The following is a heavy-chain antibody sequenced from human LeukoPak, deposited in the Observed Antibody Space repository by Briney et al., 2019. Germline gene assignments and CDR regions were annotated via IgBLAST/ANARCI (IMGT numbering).Heavy chain of an antibody. CDR1: GGSISSYY. CDR2: IHTSGST. CDR3: AGCTAAAYFDY. Sequence: SETLSLTCTVSGGSISSYYWSWLRQPPGKGLEWIGYIHTSGSTNYNTSLKSRVTISVDTSKNQFLLKLSSVTAADTAVYYCAGCTAAAYFDYWGQGTLVTVSS. D-gene: IGHD6-13*01. V-gene: IGHV4-4*09. J-gene: IGHJ4*02.